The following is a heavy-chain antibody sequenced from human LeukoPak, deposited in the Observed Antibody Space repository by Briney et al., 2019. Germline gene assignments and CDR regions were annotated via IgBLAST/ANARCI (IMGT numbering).Heavy chain of an antibody. CDR2: INPNSGGT. CDR3: ARRVAMRDHSVGY. D-gene: IGHD4-11*01. J-gene: IGHJ4*02. Sequence: ASVKVSCKASGYTFTGYYMHWVRQAPGQGLEWMGWINPNSGGTNYAQKFQGRVTMTRDTSISTAYMELSRLRSDDTAVYYCARRVAMRDHSVGYWGQGTLVTVSS. V-gene: IGHV1-2*02. CDR1: GYTFTGYY.